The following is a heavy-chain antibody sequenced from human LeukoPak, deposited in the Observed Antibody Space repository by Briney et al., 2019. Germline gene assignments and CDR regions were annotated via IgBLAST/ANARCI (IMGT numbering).Heavy chain of an antibody. V-gene: IGHV3-9*01. CDR3: AKDGYSYGPKNFDY. CDR1: GFTFDDYA. D-gene: IGHD5-18*01. CDR2: ISWNSGSI. J-gene: IGHJ4*02. Sequence: PGGSLRLSCAASGFTFDDYAIHWVRQAPGKGLEWVSGISWNSGSIGYADSLKGRFTISRDNAKNSLYLQMNSLRAEDTALHYCAKDGYSYGPKNFDYWGQGTLVTVSS.